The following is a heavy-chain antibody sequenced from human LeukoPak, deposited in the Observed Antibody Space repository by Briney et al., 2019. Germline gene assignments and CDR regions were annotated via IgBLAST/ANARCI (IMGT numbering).Heavy chain of an antibody. CDR1: GFTFSSYA. V-gene: IGHV3-23*01. CDR3: ARGSCSGGNCYSGGGYYYFGMAV. CDR2: ISGSGGST. D-gene: IGHD2-15*01. Sequence: GGSLRLSCAASGFTFSSYAMSWVRQAPGKGLEWVSAISGSGGSTYYADSVQGRFSISRDNAKNSLYLQMNSLRAEDTAVYYCARGSCSGGNCYSGGGYYYFGMAVWGQGTTVTVSS. J-gene: IGHJ6*02.